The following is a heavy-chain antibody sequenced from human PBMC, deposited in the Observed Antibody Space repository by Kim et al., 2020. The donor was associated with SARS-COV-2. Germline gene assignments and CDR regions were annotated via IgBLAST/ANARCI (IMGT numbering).Heavy chain of an antibody. J-gene: IGHJ4*02. V-gene: IGHV4-39*01. CDR3: ARLGGSGSYYNVFGIFLSPGFDY. CDR1: GGSISSSSYY. Sequence: SETLSLTCTVSGGSISSSSYYWGWIRQPPGKGLEWIGSIYYSGSTYYNPSLKSRVTISVDTSKNQFSLKLSSVTAADTAVYYCARLGGSGSYYNVFGIFLSPGFDYWGQGTLVTVSS. D-gene: IGHD3-10*01. CDR2: IYYSGST.